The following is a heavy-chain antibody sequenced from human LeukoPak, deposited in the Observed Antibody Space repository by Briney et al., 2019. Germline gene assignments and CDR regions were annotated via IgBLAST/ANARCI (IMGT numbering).Heavy chain of an antibody. CDR3: ARAPYSSTWYYFDY. CDR1: GFTFSDYY. Sequence: PGGSLRLSCAASGFTFSDYYMSWIRQAPGKGPEWVSYISGSGGSISYADSVKGRFTISRDNAKNSLYLQMNSLRAEDTAIYYCARAPYSSTWYYFDYWGQGTLVTVSS. J-gene: IGHJ4*02. CDR2: ISGSGGSI. V-gene: IGHV3-11*01. D-gene: IGHD6-13*01.